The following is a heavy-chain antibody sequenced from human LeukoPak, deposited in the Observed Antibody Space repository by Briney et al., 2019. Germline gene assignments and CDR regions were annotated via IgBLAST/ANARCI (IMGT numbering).Heavy chain of an antibody. Sequence: SETLSLTCTVSGGSISTGGYYWTWIRQPPGKGLEWIGYIYHSGSSCYNPSLKSRVTISVDKSKNQFSLKMSSVTAADTAMYYCARDRGDLAALSLDYWGQGTLVTVSS. V-gene: IGHV4-30-2*01. CDR3: ARDRGDLAALSLDY. D-gene: IGHD6-6*01. CDR2: IYHSGSS. CDR1: GGSISTGGYY. J-gene: IGHJ4*02.